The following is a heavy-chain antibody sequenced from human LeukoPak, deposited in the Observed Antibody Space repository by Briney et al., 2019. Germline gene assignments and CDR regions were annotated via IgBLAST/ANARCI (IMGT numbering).Heavy chain of an antibody. Sequence: PSETLSLTCAVYGGSFSGYYWSWIRQPPGKGLEWIGEINHSGSTNYNPSLKSRVTISVDTSKNQFSLKLSSVTAADTAVYYCARDCSSTSCYRDYYYYYGMDVWGQGTTVTVSS. CDR3: ARDCSSTSCYRDYYYYYGMDV. V-gene: IGHV4-34*01. D-gene: IGHD2-2*02. CDR1: GGSFSGYY. J-gene: IGHJ6*02. CDR2: INHSGST.